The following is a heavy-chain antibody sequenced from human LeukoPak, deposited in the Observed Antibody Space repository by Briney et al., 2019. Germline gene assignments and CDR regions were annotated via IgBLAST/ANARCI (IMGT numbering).Heavy chain of an antibody. J-gene: IGHJ3*02. CDR1: GGSISSSSYY. D-gene: IGHD4-23*01. V-gene: IGHV4-39*02. CDR2: IYYSGST. CDR3: ARDYGGNFGGDAFDI. Sequence: KPSETLSLTCTVSGGSISSSSYYWGWIRQPPGKGLEWNGSIYYSGSTYYNPSLKSRVTISVDTSKNQVSLELSSVTAADTAVYYCARDYGGNFGGDAFDIWGQGTMVTVSS.